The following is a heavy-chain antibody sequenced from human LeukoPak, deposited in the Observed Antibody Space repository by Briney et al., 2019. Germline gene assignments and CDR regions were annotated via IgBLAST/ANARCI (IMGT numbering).Heavy chain of an antibody. J-gene: IGHJ5*02. D-gene: IGHD5-18*01. V-gene: IGHV4-59*01. CDR2: MDYSGSI. CDR3: ARAVDTAMVSGP. Sequence: SETLSLTCTVSGGSISSYYWSWIRQPPGKGLEWIGYMDYSGSINYNPSLKSRVTISVDTSKNQFSLKLSSVTAADTAVYYCARAVDTAMVSGPWGQGTLVTVSS. CDR1: GGSISSYY.